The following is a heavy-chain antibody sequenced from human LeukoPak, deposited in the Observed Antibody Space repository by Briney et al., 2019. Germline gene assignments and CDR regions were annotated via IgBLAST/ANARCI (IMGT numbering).Heavy chain of an antibody. CDR3: AKDFRNVGATFDY. Sequence: GGSLRLSCAASGFTFSSYGMHWVRQAPGKGLEWVAFIRYDGSNKYYADSVRGRFTISRDNSKNTLYLQMNSLRTEDTAVYYCAKDFRNVGATFDYWGQGTLVTVSS. CDR2: IRYDGSNK. V-gene: IGHV3-30*02. J-gene: IGHJ4*02. D-gene: IGHD1-26*01. CDR1: GFTFSSYG.